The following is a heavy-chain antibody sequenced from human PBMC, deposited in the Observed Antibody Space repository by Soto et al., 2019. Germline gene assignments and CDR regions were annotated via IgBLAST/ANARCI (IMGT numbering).Heavy chain of an antibody. J-gene: IGHJ4*02. CDR3: AKGVPESYCSGGRCYFDY. CDR2: ITWNSNII. D-gene: IGHD2-15*01. Sequence: EVQLVESGGGLVQPGRSLRLSCAASGFTFNGYTMHWVRRVPGKGLEWVSSITWNSNIIDYADSVKGRFTISRDNAKNAQYLQENRLSTLETAVYYCAKGVPESYCSGGRCYFDYWGQGALVTVSS. V-gene: IGHV3-9*01. CDR1: GFTFNGYT.